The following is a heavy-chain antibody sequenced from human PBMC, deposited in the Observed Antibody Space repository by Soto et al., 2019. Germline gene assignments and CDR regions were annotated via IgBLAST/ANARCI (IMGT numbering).Heavy chain of an antibody. D-gene: IGHD6-6*01. CDR2: ISWNSGSI. CDR3: AKDRYSSSSRIFDY. CDR1: GFTFDDYA. V-gene: IGHV3-9*01. Sequence: GGSLRLSCAASGFTFDDYAMHWVRQAPGKGLEWVSGISWNSGSIGYADSVKGRFTISRDNAKNSLYLQMNSLRAEDTALYYCAKDRYSSSSRIFDYWGQGTLVTVSS. J-gene: IGHJ4*02.